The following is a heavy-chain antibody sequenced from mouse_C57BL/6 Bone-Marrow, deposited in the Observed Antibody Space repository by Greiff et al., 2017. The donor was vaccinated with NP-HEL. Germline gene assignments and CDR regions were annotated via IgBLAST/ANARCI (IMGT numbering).Heavy chain of an antibody. CDR1: GFSLTSYG. V-gene: IGHV2-9*01. CDR3: AKLSGSIPFAY. CDR2: IWGGGST. D-gene: IGHD1-1*01. Sequence: VHLVESGPGLVAPSQSLSITCTVSGFSLTSYGVAWVRQPPGKGLEWLGVIWGGGSTNYNSALMSRLSISKDNSKSQVFLKMNRLQTEDTAMYYCAKLSGSIPFAYWGQGALVTVSA. J-gene: IGHJ3*01.